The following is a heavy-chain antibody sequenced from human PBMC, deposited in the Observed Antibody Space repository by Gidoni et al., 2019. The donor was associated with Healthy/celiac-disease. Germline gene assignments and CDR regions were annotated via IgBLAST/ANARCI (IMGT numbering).Heavy chain of an antibody. CDR1: EGTFSSYA. J-gene: IGHJ4*02. Sequence: QVQLVQSGAEVKQPGSSVKVSCKASEGTFSSYAISWVRQAPGQGLEWMGGIIPIFGTSNYAQKFQGRVTITADESTSTAYMELRSLRSEDTAVYYCARAVEMATTPLEYWGQGTLVTVSS. D-gene: IGHD3-3*01. CDR3: ARAVEMATTPLEY. CDR2: IIPIFGTS. V-gene: IGHV1-69*01.